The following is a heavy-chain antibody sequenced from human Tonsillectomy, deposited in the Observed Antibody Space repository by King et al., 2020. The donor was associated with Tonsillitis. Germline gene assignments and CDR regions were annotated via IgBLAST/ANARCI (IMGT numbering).Heavy chain of an antibody. CDR2: IYYSGST. CDR1: GGSISGYY. D-gene: IGHD5-18*01. CDR3: ARTPLCGYSYGYFDY. V-gene: IGHV4-59*01. Sequence: VQLQESGPGLVKPSETLSLTCTVSGGSISGYYWSWIRQPPGTGLEWIGYIYYSGSTNYNPSLKSRVSISVDTSKNQFSLKLSSVTAADTAVYYCARTPLCGYSYGYFDYWGQGTLVTVSS. J-gene: IGHJ4*02.